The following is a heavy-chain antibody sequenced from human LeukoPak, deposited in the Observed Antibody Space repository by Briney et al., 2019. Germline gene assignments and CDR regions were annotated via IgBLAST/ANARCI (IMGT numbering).Heavy chain of an antibody. CDR2: ISGGGGGT. CDR3: AKGSTVTLIEPWDY. V-gene: IGHV3-23*01. Sequence: GSLRLSCAPSVFIFSGDAMSCVRQALGEGREWGSAISGGGGGTYYAESVKGRFTTSRDNSKNTLYLQMNSLRAEDTAVYYCAKGSTVTLIEPWDYWGQGTLVTVSS. J-gene: IGHJ4*02. CDR1: VFIFSGDA. D-gene: IGHD4-17*01.